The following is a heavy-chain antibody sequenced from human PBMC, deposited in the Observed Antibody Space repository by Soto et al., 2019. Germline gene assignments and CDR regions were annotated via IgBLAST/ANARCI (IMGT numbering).Heavy chain of an antibody. J-gene: IGHJ4*02. CDR3: ARTPLRYCSGGSCYSYFDY. V-gene: IGHV1-3*01. CDR1: GYTFTSYA. CDR2: INAGNGNT. D-gene: IGHD2-15*01. Sequence: QVPLVQSGAEVKKPGASVKVSCKASGYTFTSYAMHWVRQAPGQRLEWMGWINAGNGNTKYSQKFQGRVTITRDTSASTAYMELSSLRSEDTAVYYCARTPLRYCSGGSCYSYFDYWGQGTLVTVSS.